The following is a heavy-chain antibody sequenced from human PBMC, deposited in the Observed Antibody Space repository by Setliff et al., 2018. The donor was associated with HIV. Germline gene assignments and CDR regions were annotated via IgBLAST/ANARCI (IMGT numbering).Heavy chain of an antibody. Sequence: GASVKVSCKASGYTFTSYDINWVRQAPGQGLEWMGRINPNMGDTQYAQKFQGRIIMTRDTSINTVYMELSSLTSDDTALYYCARQDIPTGYYLFDYWGQGTQVTVSS. CDR3: ARQDIPTGYYLFDY. CDR1: GYTFTSYD. V-gene: IGHV1-2*06. D-gene: IGHD3-9*01. J-gene: IGHJ4*02. CDR2: INPNMGDT.